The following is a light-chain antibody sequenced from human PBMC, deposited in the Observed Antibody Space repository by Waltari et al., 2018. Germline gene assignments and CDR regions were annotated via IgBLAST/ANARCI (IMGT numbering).Light chain of an antibody. V-gene: IGLV2-14*01. Sequence: QSALTQPASVSGSPGQSTPISCTATTRDVGGYPYVSWHQQHPGKAPKLIIFEVSYRPSGVSNRFSGSKSGNTASLTISGLQPDDEADYYCSSYTSTTDLVFGGGTKVTVL. CDR1: TRDVGGYPY. CDR3: SSYTSTTDLV. J-gene: IGLJ3*02. CDR2: EVS.